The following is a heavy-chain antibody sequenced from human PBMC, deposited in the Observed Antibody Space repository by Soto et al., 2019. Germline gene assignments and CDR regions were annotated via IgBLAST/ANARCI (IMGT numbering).Heavy chain of an antibody. V-gene: IGHV1-69*01. CDR3: ARDLEFRDGNISHLDY. D-gene: IGHD3-10*01. J-gene: IGHJ4*02. CDR1: GGTFRNHV. CDR2: IIPVFDTP. Sequence: QVQLVQSGSEVKKPGSSVKVSCKASGGTFRNHVFNWVRQAPGQGLEWMGGIIPVFDTPNYAQKFQGRVTIAADASTTTVYLEVSSLRSQDTAVYYCARDLEFRDGNISHLDYWGQGTLVTVSS.